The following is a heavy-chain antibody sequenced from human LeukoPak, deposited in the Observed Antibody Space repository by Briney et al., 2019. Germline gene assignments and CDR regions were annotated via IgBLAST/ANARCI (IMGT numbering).Heavy chain of an antibody. CDR2: IYYSGST. CDR1: GGSISSGDYF. CDR3: ARDRGPYSGYDSYYFDY. Sequence: SETLSLTCSVSGGSISSGDYFWTWIRQPPGKGLEYIGYIYYSGSTYYNPSLKSRVTISVDTSKNQFSLKLSSVTAADTAVYYCARDRGPYSGYDSYYFDYWGQGTLVTVSS. J-gene: IGHJ4*02. V-gene: IGHV4-30-4*01. D-gene: IGHD5-12*01.